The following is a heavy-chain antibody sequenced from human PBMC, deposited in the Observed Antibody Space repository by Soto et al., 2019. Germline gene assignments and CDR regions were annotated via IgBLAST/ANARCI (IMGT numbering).Heavy chain of an antibody. Sequence: PGGSLRLSCAASGFKFNEYGIHWVRQAPGKGLEWVAVIWYDGNKKNYVDSVKGRFTISRDLSKNTVYLHMNSLRAEDTAVYYCTKENTPPFFDYWGQGTLVTVSS. CDR1: GFKFNEYG. D-gene: IGHD3-3*01. J-gene: IGHJ4*02. V-gene: IGHV3-33*06. CDR2: IWYDGNKK. CDR3: TKENTPPFFDY.